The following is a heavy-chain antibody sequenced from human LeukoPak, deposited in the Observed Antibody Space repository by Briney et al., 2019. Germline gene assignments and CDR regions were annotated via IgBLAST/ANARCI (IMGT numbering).Heavy chain of an antibody. CDR2: IYYSGST. CDR1: GGSISSYY. V-gene: IGHV4-59*01. CDR3: ARVAAVGLGPFDY. J-gene: IGHJ4*02. D-gene: IGHD6-13*01. Sequence: SETLSLTCTVSGGSISSYYWSWIRQPPGKGLEWIGYIYYSGSTNYNPSLKSRVTISVDTSKNQSSLKLSSVTAADTAVYYCARVAAVGLGPFDYWGQGTLVTVSS.